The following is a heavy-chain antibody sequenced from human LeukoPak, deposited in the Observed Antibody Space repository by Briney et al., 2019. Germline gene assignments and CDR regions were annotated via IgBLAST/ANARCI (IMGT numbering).Heavy chain of an antibody. CDR3: AREKRFLEWLLSPYYYYYGMDV. V-gene: IGHV1-18*01. D-gene: IGHD3-3*01. J-gene: IGHJ6*02. CDR2: ISAYNGNT. Sequence: ASVKVSCKASGYTFTSYGISWVRQAPGQGLEWMGWISAYNGNTNYAQKLQGRVTMTTDTSTSTVYMELSSLRSEDTAVYYCAREKRFLEWLLSPYYYYYGMDVWGQGTTVTVSS. CDR1: GYTFTSYG.